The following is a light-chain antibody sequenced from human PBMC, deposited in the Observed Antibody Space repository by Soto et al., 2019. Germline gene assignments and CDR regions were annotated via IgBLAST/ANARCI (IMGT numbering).Light chain of an antibody. CDR2: DVS. Sequence: QSLLTQPASVSGSPGQSITISCAGTSSDVGAYTYVSWYQQHPGKAPKLMIYDVSNRPSGVSNRFSGSKSGNTAFLIISGLQAEDEADYYCTSYTSNSTPYVFGGGTKVTVL. J-gene: IGLJ1*01. CDR1: SSDVGAYTY. CDR3: TSYTSNSTPYV. V-gene: IGLV2-14*01.